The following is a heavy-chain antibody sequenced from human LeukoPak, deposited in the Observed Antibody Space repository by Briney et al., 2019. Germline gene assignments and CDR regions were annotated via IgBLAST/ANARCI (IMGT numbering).Heavy chain of an antibody. D-gene: IGHD3-22*01. Sequence: GASVKVSCKASGGTFSSYAISWVRQAPGQGLEWMGGIIPIFGTANYAQKFQGRVTITADESTSTAYTELSSLRSEDTAVYYCASQRSPYDSSGYLIDYWGQGTLVTVSS. J-gene: IGHJ4*02. CDR1: GGTFSSYA. CDR2: IIPIFGTA. V-gene: IGHV1-69*13. CDR3: ASQRSPYDSSGYLIDY.